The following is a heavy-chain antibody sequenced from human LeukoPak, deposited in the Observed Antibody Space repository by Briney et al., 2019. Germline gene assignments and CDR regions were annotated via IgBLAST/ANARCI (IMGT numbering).Heavy chain of an antibody. CDR2: FDPEDGET. CDR1: GYTLTELS. V-gene: IGHV1-24*01. J-gene: IGHJ6*02. D-gene: IGHD3-3*01. Sequence: ASVKVSCKVSGYTLTELSMHWARQAPGKGLEWMGGFDPEDGETIYAQKFQGRVTMTEDTSTDTAYMELSSLRSEDTAVYYCATTRRLRFLEWLPDYGMDVWGQGTTVTVSS. CDR3: ATTRRLRFLEWLPDYGMDV.